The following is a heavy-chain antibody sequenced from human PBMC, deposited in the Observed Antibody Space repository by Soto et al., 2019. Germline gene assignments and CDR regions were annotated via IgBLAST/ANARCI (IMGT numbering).Heavy chain of an antibody. V-gene: IGHV1-3*01. CDR1: VYTFTSYA. Sequence: ASVKVCCTSSVYTFTSYATHLVRQAPGQRLEWMGWINAGNGNTKYSQKFQGRVTITRDTSASTAYMELSSLRSEDTAVYYCARVGTSYYGMDVWGQGTTVTVSS. J-gene: IGHJ6*02. CDR2: INAGNGNT. D-gene: IGHD1-7*01. CDR3: ARVGTSYYGMDV.